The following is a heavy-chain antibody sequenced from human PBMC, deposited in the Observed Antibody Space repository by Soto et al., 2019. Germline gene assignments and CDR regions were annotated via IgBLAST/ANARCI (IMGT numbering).Heavy chain of an antibody. V-gene: IGHV3-74*01. J-gene: IGHJ4*02. D-gene: IGHD5-18*01. CDR2: INTDGSST. Sequence: EVQLVESGGGLVQPGGSRRLSCVASGFTFSRYWMHWVRQPPGKGLVWVSRINTDGSSTDYADSVKGRFTVSRDNAKNTLFLQMDSLRAEDTAIYYCATRGSEYTYGYLFWGQGTLVTVSS. CDR3: ATRGSEYTYGYLF. CDR1: GFTFSRYW.